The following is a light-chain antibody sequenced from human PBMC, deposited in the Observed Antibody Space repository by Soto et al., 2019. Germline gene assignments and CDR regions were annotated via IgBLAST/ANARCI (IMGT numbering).Light chain of an antibody. CDR1: QSVSSK. CDR2: GAF. V-gene: IGKV3-15*01. CDR3: QQYNMWPHT. J-gene: IGKJ2*01. Sequence: EIVMTQSPATLSVSPAERVTLSCRASQSVSSKLAWFQQKPGQAPRLLIYGAFTRATGIPTRFSGSGSETEFTLTISSLQSEDVAVYYCQQYNMWPHTFGQGTKVDIK.